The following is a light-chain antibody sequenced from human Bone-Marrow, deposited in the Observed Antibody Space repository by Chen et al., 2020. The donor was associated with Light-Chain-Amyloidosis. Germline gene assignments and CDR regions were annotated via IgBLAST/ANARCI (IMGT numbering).Light chain of an antibody. CDR1: QDIGTS. V-gene: IGKV1-13*02. J-gene: IGKJ5*01. Sequence: AVQLTQSPSSLSASAGDRVTISCHASQDIGTSLAWYQHKPRESPRLLIYDASTLESGVSFRFGGRGSGTDFTLTITGLQPEDFAAYFCQQFAFYLVTFGPGTRL. CDR3: QQFAFYLVT. CDR2: DAS.